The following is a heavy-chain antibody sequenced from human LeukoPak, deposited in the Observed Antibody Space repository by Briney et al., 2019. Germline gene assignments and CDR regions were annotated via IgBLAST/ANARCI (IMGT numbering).Heavy chain of an antibody. CDR2: ISSSSSYT. J-gene: IGHJ5*02. Sequence: GSLRLSCAASGFTFSDYYISWIRQAPGKGLEWVSYISSSSSYTNYADSVKGRFTISRDNAKNSLYLQMNSLRAEDTAVYYCARAGGGSGSYPYNWFDPWGQGTLVTVSS. V-gene: IGHV3-11*06. CDR1: GFTFSDYY. CDR3: ARAGGGSGSYPYNWFDP. D-gene: IGHD3-10*01.